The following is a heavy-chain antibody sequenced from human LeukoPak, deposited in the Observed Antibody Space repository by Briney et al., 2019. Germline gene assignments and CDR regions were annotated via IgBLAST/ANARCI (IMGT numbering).Heavy chain of an antibody. Sequence: PGGSLRLSCAASGFTFSDYYMSWIRQAPGKGLEWVSYISSSGSTIYYADSVKGRFTISRDNAKNSLYLQMSSLRADDTAIYYCAKDRAEAYAFDIWGQGTVVTVSS. CDR3: AKDRAEAYAFDI. V-gene: IGHV3-11*01. CDR1: GFTFSDYY. D-gene: IGHD3-10*01. J-gene: IGHJ3*02. CDR2: ISSSGSTI.